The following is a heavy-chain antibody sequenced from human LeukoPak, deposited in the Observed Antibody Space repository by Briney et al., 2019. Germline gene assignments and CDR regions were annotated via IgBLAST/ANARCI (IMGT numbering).Heavy chain of an antibody. Sequence: PGRSLRLSCAASGFTFSSYAMHWVRQAPGKGLEWVAVISYDGSNKYYADSVKGRFTISRDNSKNTLYLRMNSLRAEDTAVYYCAIGGPYDPFDYWGQGTLVTVSS. CDR3: AIGGPYDPFDY. CDR1: GFTFSSYA. CDR2: ISYDGSNK. D-gene: IGHD3-16*01. V-gene: IGHV3-30-3*01. J-gene: IGHJ4*02.